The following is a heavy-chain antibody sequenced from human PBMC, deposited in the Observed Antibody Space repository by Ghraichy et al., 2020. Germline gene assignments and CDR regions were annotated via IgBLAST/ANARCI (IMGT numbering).Heavy chain of an antibody. J-gene: IGHJ5*02. V-gene: IGHV1-18*01. CDR3: ARVTTIFGGTRNWFDP. Sequence: ASVKVSCKASGYRFSSYAIGWVRQAPGEGLEWMGWISANNGDPTSAQNLQGRVTMTINSSSNTAYMELRSLRFDDTAVYYCARVTTIFGGTRNWFDPWGPGTLVTVSS. CDR2: ISANNGDP. D-gene: IGHD3-3*01. CDR1: GYRFSSYA.